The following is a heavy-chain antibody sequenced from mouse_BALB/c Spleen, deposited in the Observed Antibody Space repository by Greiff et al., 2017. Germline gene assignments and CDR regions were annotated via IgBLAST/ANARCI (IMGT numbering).Heavy chain of an antibody. CDR1: GFTFSSYG. CDR2: ISSGGSYT. CDR3: ARHSRYHAMDY. J-gene: IGHJ4*01. V-gene: IGHV5-6*01. Sequence: EVQRVESGGDLVKPGGSLKLSCAASGFTFSSYGMSWVRQTPDKRLEWVATISSGGSYTYYPDSVRGRFTISRDNAKNTLYLQMSSLKSEDTAMYYCARHSRYHAMDYWGQGTSVTVSS.